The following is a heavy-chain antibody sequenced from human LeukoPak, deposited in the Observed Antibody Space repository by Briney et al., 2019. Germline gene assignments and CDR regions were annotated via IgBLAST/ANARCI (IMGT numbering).Heavy chain of an antibody. CDR1: GYTFTGYY. D-gene: IGHD6-13*01. Sequence: GALVKVSCKASGYTFTGYYMHWVRQAPGQGLEWMGWINPNSGGTNYAQKFQGRVTMTRDTSISTAYMELSRLRSDDTAVYYCAREDIAAAVNFDYWGQGTLVTVSS. V-gene: IGHV1-2*02. CDR3: AREDIAAAVNFDY. CDR2: INPNSGGT. J-gene: IGHJ4*02.